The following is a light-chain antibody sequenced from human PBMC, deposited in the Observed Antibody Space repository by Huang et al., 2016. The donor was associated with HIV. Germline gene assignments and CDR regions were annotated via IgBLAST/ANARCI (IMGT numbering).Light chain of an antibody. CDR1: QSVGSD. Sequence: EIVMTQSPATLSVSPGDTATLSCRASQSVGSDLAWYQHKSGQAPRLLIYGAFIRATGIPARFGGSGSGTEFTLTISSLQSEDIAVYYCQHYNDWPPWTFGQGTKVE. J-gene: IGKJ1*01. V-gene: IGKV3-15*01. CDR3: QHYNDWPPWT. CDR2: GAF.